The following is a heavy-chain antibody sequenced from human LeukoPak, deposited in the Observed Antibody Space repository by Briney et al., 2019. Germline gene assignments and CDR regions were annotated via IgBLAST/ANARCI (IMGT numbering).Heavy chain of an antibody. CDR1: GYAFSSHG. CDR2: INGPGDNP. J-gene: IGHJ4*02. CDR3: AKVSVCYGCYLDF. V-gene: IGHV3-23*01. D-gene: IGHD3-16*01. Sequence: PGGSLRLSCAASGYAFSSHGLTWVRQAPGKGLEGVAIINGPGDNPYYAETVKGRFTISRDNSKNTLYLQMDSLRAEATAIYYCAKVSVCYGCYLDFWGQGTLVTVS.